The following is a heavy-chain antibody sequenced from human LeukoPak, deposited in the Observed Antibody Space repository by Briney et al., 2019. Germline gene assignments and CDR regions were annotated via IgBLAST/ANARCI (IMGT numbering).Heavy chain of an antibody. CDR3: ARDPWAHCSSTSCYVSGLGYYYGMDV. CDR2: IIPIFGTA. Sequence: ASVEVSCKASGGTFSSYAISWVRQAPGQGLEWMGGIIPIFGTANYAQKFQGRVTITADESTSTAYMELSSLRSEDTAVYYCARDPWAHCSSTSCYVSGLGYYYGMDVWGKGTTVTVSS. J-gene: IGHJ6*04. D-gene: IGHD2-2*01. V-gene: IGHV1-69*01. CDR1: GGTFSSYA.